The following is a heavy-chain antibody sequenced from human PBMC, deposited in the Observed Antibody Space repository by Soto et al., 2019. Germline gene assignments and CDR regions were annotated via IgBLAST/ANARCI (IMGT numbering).Heavy chain of an antibody. J-gene: IGHJ4*02. V-gene: IGHV3-23*01. Sequence: GGSLRLSCAASGFTFSSYAMSWVRQAPGKGLEWVSAISGSGGSTYYADSVKGRFTISRDNSKNTLYLQMNSLRAEDTAVYYCAKDLNEIDYGDYPPPFDYWGQGTLVTVSS. CDR1: GFTFSSYA. D-gene: IGHD4-17*01. CDR2: ISGSGGST. CDR3: AKDLNEIDYGDYPPPFDY.